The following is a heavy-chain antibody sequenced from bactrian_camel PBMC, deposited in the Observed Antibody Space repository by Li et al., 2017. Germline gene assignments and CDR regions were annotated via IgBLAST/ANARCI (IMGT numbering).Heavy chain of an antibody. J-gene: IGHJ6*01. V-gene: IGHV3S6*01. CDR2: ISKDGTRT. D-gene: IGHD2*01. CDR1: GFTFSSRL. CDR3: AAAMTGDDGKVAYYS. Sequence: HVQLLESGGGLVQPGGSLRLSCAASGFTFSSRLMTWLRQAPGKGLEWVSWISKDGTRTDYAASVTGQFTTSRDNAQRRATLQMDSLRAEDTAVYYCAAAMTGDDGKVAYYSWGQGTQVTVS.